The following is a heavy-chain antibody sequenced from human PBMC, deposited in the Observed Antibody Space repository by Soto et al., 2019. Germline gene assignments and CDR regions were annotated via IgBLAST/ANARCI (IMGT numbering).Heavy chain of an antibody. CDR3: ARVGSSSWYSVAWFDP. D-gene: IGHD6-13*01. CDR1: GYTFTSYV. CDR2: ISAYNGNT. Sequence: ASVKVSCKASGYTFTSYVISWVRQAPGQGLEWMGWISAYNGNTNYAQKLQGRVTMTTDTSTSTAYMELRSLRSDDTAVYYCARVGSSSWYSVAWFDPWGQGTLVTVSS. V-gene: IGHV1-18*01. J-gene: IGHJ5*02.